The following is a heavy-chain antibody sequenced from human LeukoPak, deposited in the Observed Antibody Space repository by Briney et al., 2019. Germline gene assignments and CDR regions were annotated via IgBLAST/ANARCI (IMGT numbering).Heavy chain of an antibody. CDR1: GGSISSYY. J-gene: IGHJ4*02. D-gene: IGHD1-26*01. Sequence: PSETLSLTCTVSGGSISSYYWSWIRQPPGKGLEWIGYIYTSGSTNYNPSLKSRVTISVDTSKNQFSLKLSSVTAADTAVYYCARHASGSYYYWGQGTLVTVSS. CDR3: ARHASGSYYY. CDR2: IYTSGST. V-gene: IGHV4-4*09.